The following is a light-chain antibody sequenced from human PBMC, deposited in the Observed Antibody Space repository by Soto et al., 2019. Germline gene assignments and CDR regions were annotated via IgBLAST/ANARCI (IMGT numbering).Light chain of an antibody. CDR1: SSDVGGYNY. Sequence: QSALTQPPSASGSPGQSVTISCTGTSSDVGGYNYVSWYQQHPGKAPKLLIYEVSKRPSGVPGRFSGSKSGNTASLTVSGLQAEDEADYYCNSYAGSNNYVLFGGGTKLTVL. J-gene: IGLJ2*01. CDR3: NSYAGSNNYVL. CDR2: EVS. V-gene: IGLV2-8*01.